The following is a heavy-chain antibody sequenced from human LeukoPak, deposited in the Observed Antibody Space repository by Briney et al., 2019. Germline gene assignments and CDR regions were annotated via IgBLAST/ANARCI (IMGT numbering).Heavy chain of an antibody. V-gene: IGHV3-21*01. J-gene: IGHJ4*02. Sequence: GRSLRLSCVTSGFPFSSYSMNWVRQAPGKGLEWVSSISSTGTYIYYADSMKGRFTISRDNAKNSLYLQMNGLRAEDTAIYYCARDSIGDYWGQGTLVTVSS. CDR1: GFPFSSYS. D-gene: IGHD2-21*01. CDR3: ARDSIGDY. CDR2: ISSTGTYI.